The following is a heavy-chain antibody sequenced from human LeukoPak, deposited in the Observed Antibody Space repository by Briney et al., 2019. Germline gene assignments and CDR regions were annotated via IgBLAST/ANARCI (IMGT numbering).Heavy chain of an antibody. CDR3: ARVGEDTAMVPLFDY. V-gene: IGHV4-59*01. Sequence: SETLSLTCAVSGASINDFYWTWIRQPPGKGLEWIGYIYYSGSTNYNPSLKSRVTISVDTSKNQFSLKLSSVTAADTAVYYCARVGEDTAMVPLFDYWGQGTLVTVSS. J-gene: IGHJ4*02. CDR1: GASINDFY. CDR2: IYYSGST. D-gene: IGHD5-18*01.